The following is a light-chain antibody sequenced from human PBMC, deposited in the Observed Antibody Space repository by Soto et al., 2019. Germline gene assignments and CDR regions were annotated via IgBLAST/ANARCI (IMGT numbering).Light chain of an antibody. CDR1: QSINTN. Sequence: EIVMTQSPATLSVSPGQRATLSCRASQSINTNLAWYQQKPGQAPRLLIYGASTRANGIPDRFSGSGSGTEFTLAIRRLQSEDVAVYYCQHYNKWPPRTFGRGPKVDIK. J-gene: IGKJ1*01. CDR3: QHYNKWPPRT. CDR2: GAS. V-gene: IGKV3-15*01.